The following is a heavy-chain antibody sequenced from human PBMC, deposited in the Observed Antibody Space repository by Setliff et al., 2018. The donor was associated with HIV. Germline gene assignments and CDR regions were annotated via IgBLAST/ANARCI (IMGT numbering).Heavy chain of an antibody. J-gene: IGHJ4*02. CDR2: LYISGST. V-gene: IGHV4-61*02. CDR3: ARPSTRGYSYAVYDY. Sequence: SETLSLTCTVSGGSISSGSYYWSWIRQPAGKGLEWIGRLYISGSTNYNPSLKSRVTISVDASKKQFSLKLSSVTAADTAVYYYARPSTRGYSYAVYDYWGQGTLVTVS. CDR1: GGSISSGSYY. D-gene: IGHD5-18*01.